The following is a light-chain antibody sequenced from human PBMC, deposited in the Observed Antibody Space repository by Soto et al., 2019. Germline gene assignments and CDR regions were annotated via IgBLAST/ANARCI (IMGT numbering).Light chain of an antibody. Sequence: EIVLTQSPGTPSLSPGEGATLSCRVIRTVTNNQLAWYQQKPGQTPRLLVYGASSRATGIPDRFSGSGSGTDFTLTISRLEPEDFAVYYCQQHGTSPITFGQGTRLEIK. CDR1: RTVTNNQ. J-gene: IGKJ5*01. V-gene: IGKV3-20*01. CDR3: QQHGTSPIT. CDR2: GAS.